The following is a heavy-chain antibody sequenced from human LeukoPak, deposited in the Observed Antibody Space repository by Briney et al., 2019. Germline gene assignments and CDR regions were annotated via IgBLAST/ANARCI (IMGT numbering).Heavy chain of an antibody. D-gene: IGHD3-9*01. V-gene: IGHV4-30-4*08. Sequence: SETLSLTCTVSGGSISSGDYYWSWIRQPPGKGLEWIGYIYYSGSTYYNPSLKSRVTISVDTSKNQFSLKLSSVTAADTAVYYCASRKNTLTGIDYWGQGTLVTASS. J-gene: IGHJ4*02. CDR1: GGSISSGDYY. CDR3: ASRKNTLTGIDY. CDR2: IYYSGST.